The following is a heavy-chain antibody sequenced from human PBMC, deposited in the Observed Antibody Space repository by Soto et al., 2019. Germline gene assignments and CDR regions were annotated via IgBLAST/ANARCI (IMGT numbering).Heavy chain of an antibody. V-gene: IGHV4-30-4*01. CDR2: IYYSGST. CDR1: GGSISSGDYY. D-gene: IGHD2-2*01. J-gene: IGHJ6*02. CDR3: AREPLDCSSTSCSLREYYYYGMDV. Sequence: SETLSLTCTVSGGSISSGDYYWSWIRQPPGKGLEWIGYIYYSGSTYYNPSLKSRVTISVDTSKNQFSLKLSSVTAADTAVYYRAREPLDCSSTSCSLREYYYYGMDVWGQGTTVTVS.